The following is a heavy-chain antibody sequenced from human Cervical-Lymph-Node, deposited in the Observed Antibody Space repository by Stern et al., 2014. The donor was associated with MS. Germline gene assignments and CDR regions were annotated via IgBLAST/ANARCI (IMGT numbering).Heavy chain of an antibody. CDR1: GGTFSNYA. CDR2: IVPLFGKP. Sequence: QVQLVQSGAEVKKPGSSVKVSCKASGGTFSNYATSWVRQAPGQGLEWMGGIVPLFGKPNYAQKFQGRVTITAHESTSTAYMDLSSLRAEDTAVYYCASPLTATSVPFGYYGMDVWGQGTTVTVS. V-gene: IGHV1-69*01. CDR3: ASPLTATSVPFGYYGMDV. J-gene: IGHJ6*02. D-gene: IGHD4-17*01.